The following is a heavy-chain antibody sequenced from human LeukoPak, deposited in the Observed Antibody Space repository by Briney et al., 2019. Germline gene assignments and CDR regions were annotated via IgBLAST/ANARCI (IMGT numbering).Heavy chain of an antibody. V-gene: IGHV4-39*01. CDR1: GGSINSSSFY. CDR2: IYYSGST. J-gene: IGHJ4*02. Sequence: SETLSLTCTVSGGSINSSSFYWGWVRQSPGKGLEWVGNIYYSGSTYYNPSLKSRVTISVDTSRNQFSLKLKSVIAADTAVYYCVRLEYNDCQFDYWGQGTLVTVSS. CDR3: VRLEYNDCQFDY. D-gene: IGHD2-21*02.